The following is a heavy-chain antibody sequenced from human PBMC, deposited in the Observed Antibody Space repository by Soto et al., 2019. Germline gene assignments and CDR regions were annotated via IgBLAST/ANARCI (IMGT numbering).Heavy chain of an antibody. CDR1: GFAFTSSA. CDR3: AADSVAGTGYGMDV. V-gene: IGHV1-58*01. CDR2: IAVGSGNT. J-gene: IGHJ6*02. Sequence: SVKVSCKASGFAFTSSAVQWVRQARGQRLEWIGWIAVGSGNTNYAQKFQERVTITRDVSTSTAYMELSSLRSEDTAVYYCAADSVAGTGYGMDVWGQGTTVTVSS. D-gene: IGHD6-19*01.